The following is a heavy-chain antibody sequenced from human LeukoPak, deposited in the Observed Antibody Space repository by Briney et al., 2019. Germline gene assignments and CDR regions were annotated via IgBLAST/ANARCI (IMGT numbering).Heavy chain of an antibody. J-gene: IGHJ4*02. CDR3: ARDHYSNYDGFDY. Sequence: SSVKVSCKASGGTFSSYAISWVRQAPGQGLEWMGRIIPLFGTANYAQKFQDRVTITTDESTSTAYMGLSSLRSEDTAMYYCARDHYSNYDGFDYWGQGTLVTVSS. V-gene: IGHV1-69*05. CDR1: GGTFSSYA. CDR2: IIPLFGTA. D-gene: IGHD4-11*01.